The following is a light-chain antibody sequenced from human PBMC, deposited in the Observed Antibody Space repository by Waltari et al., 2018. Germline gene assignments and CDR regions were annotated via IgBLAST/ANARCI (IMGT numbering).Light chain of an antibody. J-gene: IGLJ3*02. CDR3: QTGGHGTWV. Sequence: QLVLTQSPSASAPLGASVTLTCTLSSGPTNNSIPWHQQHPKKGPRYLMKVNSDGSHNKGDKIPERFSGSSSGAERYLTISSLQSEDEADYYCQTGGHGTWVFGGGTKLTVL. CDR1: SGPTNNS. V-gene: IGLV4-69*01. CDR2: VNSDGSH.